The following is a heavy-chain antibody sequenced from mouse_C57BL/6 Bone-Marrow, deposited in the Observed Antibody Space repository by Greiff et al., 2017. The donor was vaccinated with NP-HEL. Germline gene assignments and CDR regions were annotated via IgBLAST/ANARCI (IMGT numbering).Heavy chain of an antibody. CDR3: ARGGRRVYYYAMDY. CDR1: GYTFTSYT. V-gene: IGHV1-4*01. Sequence: VQLQQSGAELARPGASVKMSCKASGYTFTSYTMHWVKQRPGQGLEWIGYINPSSGYTKYNQKFKDKATLTADKSSSKAYMQLSSLTSEDSAVYYCARGGRRVYYYAMDYWGQGTSVTVSS. J-gene: IGHJ4*01. CDR2: INPSSGYT.